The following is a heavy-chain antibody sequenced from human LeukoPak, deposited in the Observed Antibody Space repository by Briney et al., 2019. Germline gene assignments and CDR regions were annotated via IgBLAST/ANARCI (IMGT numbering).Heavy chain of an antibody. V-gene: IGHV3-23*01. J-gene: IGHJ6*03. D-gene: IGHD6-6*01. CDR3: AKDLVQKYYYYYYMDV. CDR2: ISGSGGST. Sequence: GGSLRLSCAASGFTFSSYGMSWVRQAPGKGLEWVSAISGSGGSTYYADSVKGRFTISRDNSKNTLYLQMNSLRAEDTAVYYCAKDLVQKYYYYYYMDVWGKGTTVTISS. CDR1: GFTFSSYG.